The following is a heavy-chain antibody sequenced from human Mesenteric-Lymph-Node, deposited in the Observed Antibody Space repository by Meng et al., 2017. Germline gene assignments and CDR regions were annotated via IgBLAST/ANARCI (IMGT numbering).Heavy chain of an antibody. CDR1: GFTFSSYA. CDR2: ISGSGGST. V-gene: IGHV3-23*01. J-gene: IGHJ4*02. Sequence: GESLKISCAASGFTFSSYAMNWVRQAPGKGLEWVSAISGSGGSTYYADSVKGRFTISRDNSKNTLYLQMNSLSSEDTAVYYCAKSSGWYYFDYWGQGTLVTVSS. CDR3: AKSSGWYYFDY. D-gene: IGHD6-19*01.